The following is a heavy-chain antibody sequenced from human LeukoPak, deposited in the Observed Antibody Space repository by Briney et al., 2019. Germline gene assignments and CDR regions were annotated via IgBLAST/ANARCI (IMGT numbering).Heavy chain of an antibody. CDR3: ARDTMYYYGSGSPH. J-gene: IGHJ4*02. D-gene: IGHD3-10*01. CDR2: IYHSGST. V-gene: IGHV4-38-2*02. CDR1: GYSISSGYY. Sequence: SESLSLTCTVSGYSISSGYYWGWIRQPPGKGLEWIGSIYHSGSTYYNPSLKSRVTISVDTSKNQFSLKLSSVTAADTAVYYRARDTMYYYGSGSPHWGQGTLVTVSS.